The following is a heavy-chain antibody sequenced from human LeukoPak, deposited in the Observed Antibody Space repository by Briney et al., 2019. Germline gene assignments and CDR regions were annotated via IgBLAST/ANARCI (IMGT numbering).Heavy chain of an antibody. Sequence: PSETLSLTCTVSGDSISSGDYYWSWIRQPAGKGLEWIGRISSSGSTNYNPSLKSRVTISVDTSKNQFSLKLSSVTAADTAVYYCARVEWLVLRRGGYYYYYMDVWGKGTTVTVSS. J-gene: IGHJ6*03. V-gene: IGHV4-61*02. D-gene: IGHD6-19*01. CDR3: ARVEWLVLRRGGYYYYYMDV. CDR2: ISSSGST. CDR1: GDSISSGDYY.